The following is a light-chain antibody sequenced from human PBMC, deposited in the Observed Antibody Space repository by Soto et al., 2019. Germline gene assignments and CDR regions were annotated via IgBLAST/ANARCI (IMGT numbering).Light chain of an antibody. Sequence: QSALTQPRSVSGSPGQSVTISCTGTSSDVGSYNYVSWYQQYPGKAPKFMIYEVSKRPSGVPDRFSGSKSGNTASLTISGLQAEDEADYYCYSYSGSYTWVFGGGTKVTVL. V-gene: IGLV2-11*01. CDR2: EVS. J-gene: IGLJ3*02. CDR1: SSDVGSYNY. CDR3: YSYSGSYTWV.